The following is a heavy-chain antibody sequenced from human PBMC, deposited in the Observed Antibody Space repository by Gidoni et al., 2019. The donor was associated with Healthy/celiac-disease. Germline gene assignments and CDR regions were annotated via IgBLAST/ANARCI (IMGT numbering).Heavy chain of an antibody. CDR3: ARHGSGWSIFDY. CDR1: GFSLSNARMG. D-gene: IGHD6-19*01. Sequence: QVTLKESGPVLVKPTETLTLTCTVSGFSLSNARMGVSWIRQPPGKALEWLAHIFSNDEKSYSTSLKSRLTISKDTSKSQVVLTMTNMDPVDTATYYCARHGSGWSIFDYWGQGTLVTVSS. V-gene: IGHV2-26*01. CDR2: IFSNDEK. J-gene: IGHJ4*02.